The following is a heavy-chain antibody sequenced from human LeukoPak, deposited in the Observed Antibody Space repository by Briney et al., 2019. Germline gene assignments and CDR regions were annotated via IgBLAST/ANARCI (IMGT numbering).Heavy chain of an antibody. CDR2: ITNSGNSK. D-gene: IGHD2-2*01. J-gene: IGHJ4*02. Sequence: GGSLRLSCAASEFTFSSYSMNWVRQAPGKGLEWVSYITNSGNSKSYADSVKGRFTISRDNAKNSLHLQMNSLRAEDTALYYCAKDNGVPAAEDYSDYWGQGTLVTVSS. CDR3: AKDNGVPAAEDYSDY. CDR1: EFTFSSYS. V-gene: IGHV3-48*04.